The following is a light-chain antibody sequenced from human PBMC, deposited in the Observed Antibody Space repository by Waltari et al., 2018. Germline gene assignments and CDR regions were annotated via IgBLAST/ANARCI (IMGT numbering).Light chain of an antibody. J-gene: IGLJ3*02. Sequence: QSVLTQAPSVSAAPGQKVTISCAGSSPNIGNKYVSWYQQFPGTAPKLLIYDNDQRTSGIPDRFAASKSGTSATLGITGLQTGDEANYYCGTWDTSRSAWVFGGGTKLTVL. CDR3: GTWDTSRSAWV. CDR2: DND. V-gene: IGLV1-51*01. CDR1: SPNIGNKY.